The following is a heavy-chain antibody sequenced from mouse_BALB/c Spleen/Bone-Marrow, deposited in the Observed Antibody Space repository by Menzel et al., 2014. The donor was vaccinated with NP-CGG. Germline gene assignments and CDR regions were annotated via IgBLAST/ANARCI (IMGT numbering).Heavy chain of an antibody. Sequence: VQLKQSGAELVKPGASVKLSCTASGVNIKDTYMHWVKQRPEQGLEWIGRIDPANGNTKYDPKFQGKATITADTSSNTAYLQLSSLTSEDTAVYYCAMYYYGSSLFAYWGQGTLVTVSA. J-gene: IGHJ3*01. V-gene: IGHV14-3*02. D-gene: IGHD1-1*01. CDR3: AMYYYGSSLFAY. CDR2: IDPANGNT. CDR1: GVNIKDTY.